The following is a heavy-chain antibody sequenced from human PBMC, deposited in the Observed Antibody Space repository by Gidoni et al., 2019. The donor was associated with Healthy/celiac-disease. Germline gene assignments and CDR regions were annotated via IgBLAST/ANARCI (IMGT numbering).Heavy chain of an antibody. D-gene: IGHD3-10*02. V-gene: IGHV3-33*01. J-gene: IGHJ4*02. CDR3: ARDVRGVPPNEVNYFDY. Sequence: QVQLVESGGGVVQPGRSLRLSCAASGFTFSSYGLHWVRQAPGKGLEWVAVIWYDGSNKYYADSVKGRFTISRDNSKNTLYLQMNSLRAEDTAVYYCARDVRGVPPNEVNYFDYWGQGTLVTVSS. CDR1: GFTFSSYG. CDR2: IWYDGSNK.